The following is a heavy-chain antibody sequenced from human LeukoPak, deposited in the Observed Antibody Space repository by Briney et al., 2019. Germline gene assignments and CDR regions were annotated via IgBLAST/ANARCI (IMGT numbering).Heavy chain of an antibody. CDR2: IYYGGST. CDR3: ARLHPYYYDSSGPTPTYFDY. D-gene: IGHD3-22*01. CDR1: GGSISSSSYY. Sequence: PSETLSLTCTVSGGSISSSSYYWGWIRQPPGKGLEWIGSIYYGGSTYYNPSLKSRVTISVDTSKNQFSLKLSSVTAADTAVYYCARLHPYYYDSSGPTPTYFDYWGQGTLVTVSS. V-gene: IGHV4-39*01. J-gene: IGHJ4*02.